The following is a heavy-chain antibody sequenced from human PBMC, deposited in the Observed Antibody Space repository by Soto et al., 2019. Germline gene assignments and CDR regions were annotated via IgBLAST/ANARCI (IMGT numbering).Heavy chain of an antibody. Sequence: EASVKVSCKASGYTFTGDYMHWVRQAPGQGLEWMGWINPNSGGTDYAQKFQGRVTMTRDTSISTAYMELSRLRSDDTAVYYCARDSGYDARRYYYYYGMDVWGQGTTVTVSS. CDR2: INPNSGGT. CDR1: GYTFTGDY. V-gene: IGHV1-2*02. CDR3: ARDSGYDARRYYYYYGMDV. J-gene: IGHJ6*02. D-gene: IGHD5-12*01.